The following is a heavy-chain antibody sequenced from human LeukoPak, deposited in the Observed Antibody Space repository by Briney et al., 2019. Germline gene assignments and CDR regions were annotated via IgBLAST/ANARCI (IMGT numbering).Heavy chain of an antibody. D-gene: IGHD3-22*01. J-gene: IGHJ4*02. V-gene: IGHV1-2*02. CDR1: GYIFTDYY. Sequence: ASVKVSCKASGYIFTDYYIHWVRQAPGQGLEWMGWINPNSGGTSYAQKFQGRVTMTRDTSIKTVYMELSRLRSDDTAVYYCARDAPYDTSGYYYISYFDYWGQGTLVTVSS. CDR2: INPNSGGT. CDR3: ARDAPYDTSGYYYISYFDY.